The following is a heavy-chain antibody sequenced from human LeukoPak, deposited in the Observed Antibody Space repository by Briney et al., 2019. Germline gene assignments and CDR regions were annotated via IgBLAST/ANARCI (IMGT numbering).Heavy chain of an antibody. V-gene: IGHV3-7*01. CDR3: AKNGGGGGDFDY. Sequence: GGSLRLSCAASGFTFSSHWMPWVRQAPGKGLQWVANIKPDGSEKYYVDSVKGRFTISRDNAKNSLYLQMNSLRAEDTAVYYCAKNGGGGGDFDYWGQGTLVTVSS. J-gene: IGHJ4*02. D-gene: IGHD3-16*01. CDR2: IKPDGSEK. CDR1: GFTFSSHW.